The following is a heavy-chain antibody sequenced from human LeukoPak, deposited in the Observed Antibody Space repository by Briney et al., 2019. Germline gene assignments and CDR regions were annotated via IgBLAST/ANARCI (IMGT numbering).Heavy chain of an antibody. V-gene: IGHV3-30-3*01. Sequence: GGSLRLSCAASGFTFSSYAMHWVRQAPGKGLEWVAVISYDGSNKYYADSVKGRFTISRDNSKNTLYLQMNSLRAEDTAVYYCERVRSPDIVVVPTARGYYFDYWGQGTLVTVSS. J-gene: IGHJ4*02. CDR3: ERVRSPDIVVVPTARGYYFDY. CDR1: GFTFSSYA. D-gene: IGHD2-2*01. CDR2: ISYDGSNK.